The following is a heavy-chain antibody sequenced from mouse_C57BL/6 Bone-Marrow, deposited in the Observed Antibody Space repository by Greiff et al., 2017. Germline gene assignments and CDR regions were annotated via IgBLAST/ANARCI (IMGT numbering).Heavy chain of an antibody. V-gene: IGHV1-80*01. CDR2: IYPGDGDT. CDR1: GYAFSSYW. CDR3: ARILLYYYAMDY. Sequence: VQLQQSGAELVKPGASVKISCKASGYAFSSYWMNWVKQRPGKGLEWIGQIYPGDGDTNYNGKLKGKATLTADKSSSTAYMQLSSLTSEDSAVYFCARILLYYYAMDYWGQGTSVTVSS. J-gene: IGHJ4*01.